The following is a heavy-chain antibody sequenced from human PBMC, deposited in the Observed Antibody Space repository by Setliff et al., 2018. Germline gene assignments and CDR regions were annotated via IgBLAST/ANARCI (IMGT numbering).Heavy chain of an antibody. CDR1: GYSISSGYI. V-gene: IGHV4-38-2*02. CDR3: ARDLGHGGDSDY. Sequence: EPLSLTCTVSGYSISSGYIWGWIRQPPGKGLEWVGNIGHTGSINYNPSLKSRLTISRDTSKNQVSLKLNSVTATDTAVYYCARDLGHGGDSDYWGQGRSPSPQ. J-gene: IGHJ4*02. D-gene: IGHD2-21*02. CDR2: IGHTGSI.